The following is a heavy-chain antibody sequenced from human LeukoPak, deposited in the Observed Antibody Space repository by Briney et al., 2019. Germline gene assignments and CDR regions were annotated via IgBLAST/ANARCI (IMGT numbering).Heavy chain of an antibody. V-gene: IGHV3-30*02. J-gene: IGHJ4*02. CDR2: IRYDGSNK. Sequence: GGSLRLSCAASGFTFSSYGMHWVRQAPGKGREWVAFIRYDGSNKYYADSVKGRFTISRDTSKNTLYLQMNSLRTEDTAVYYCAKDPQRGYSYSYLDYWGQETLVTVS. D-gene: IGHD5-18*01. CDR3: AKDPQRGYSYSYLDY. CDR1: GFTFSSYG.